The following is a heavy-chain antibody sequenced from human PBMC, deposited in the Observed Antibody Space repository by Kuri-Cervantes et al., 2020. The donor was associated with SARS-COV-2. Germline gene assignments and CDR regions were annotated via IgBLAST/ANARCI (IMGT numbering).Heavy chain of an antibody. CDR2: MSHDGSSI. CDR1: GFSFSSDA. V-gene: IGHV3-30*04. CDR3: ARDWALHPDF. D-gene: IGHD3-16*01. J-gene: IGHJ4*02. Sequence: LSLTCEASGFSFSSDAMHWVRQTPGQGPELVALMSHDGSSIYYAESVKGRFTISRDNSKNTLYLEMSSLRVEDAAVYYCARDWALHPDFRGQGTLVTVSS.